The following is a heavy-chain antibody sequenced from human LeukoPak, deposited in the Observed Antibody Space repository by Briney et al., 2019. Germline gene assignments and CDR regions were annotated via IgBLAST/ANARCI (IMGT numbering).Heavy chain of an antibody. CDR2: IYYSGST. CDR3: ARGRGVTTAGYFQH. V-gene: IGHV4-39*07. Sequence: GXIYYSGSTYYNPSLKSRVTISVDTSKNQFSLKLSSVTAADTAVYYCARGRGVTTAGYFQHWGQGTLVTVSS. J-gene: IGHJ1*01. D-gene: IGHD4-17*01.